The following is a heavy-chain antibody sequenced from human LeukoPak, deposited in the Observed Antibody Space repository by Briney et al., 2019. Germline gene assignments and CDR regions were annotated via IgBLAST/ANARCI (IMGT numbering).Heavy chain of an antibody. J-gene: IGHJ4*02. CDR2: ISGSGSGGST. CDR3: AKTAHLYYYDSSGYYSYFDY. D-gene: IGHD3-22*01. V-gene: IGHV3-23*01. CDR1: GFTFSSYS. Sequence: GGSLRLSCAASGFTFSSYSMSWVRQAPGKGLEWVSNISGSGSGGSTYYADSVKGRFTISRDNSKNTLYLQMNSLRAEDTAVYYCAKTAHLYYYDSSGYYSYFDYWGQGTLVTVSS.